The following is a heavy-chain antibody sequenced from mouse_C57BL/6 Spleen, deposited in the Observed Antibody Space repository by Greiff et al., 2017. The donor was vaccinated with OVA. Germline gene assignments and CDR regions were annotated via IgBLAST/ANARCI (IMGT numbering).Heavy chain of an antibody. Sequence: VQLQESGAELVRPGTSVKVSCKASGYAFTNYLIEWVKQRPGQGLEWIGVINPGSGGTNYNEKFKGKATLTADKSSSTAYMQLSSLTSEDSAVYFCARSVDGYCYAMDYWGQGTSVTVSS. CDR3: ARSVDGYCYAMDY. CDR2: INPGSGGT. V-gene: IGHV1-54*01. D-gene: IGHD2-3*01. J-gene: IGHJ4*01. CDR1: GYAFTNYL.